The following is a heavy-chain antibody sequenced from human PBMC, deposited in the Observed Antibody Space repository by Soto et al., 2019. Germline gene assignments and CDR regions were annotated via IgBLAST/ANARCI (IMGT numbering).Heavy chain of an antibody. CDR3: ARGYYGSGSYYKAPLDY. J-gene: IGHJ4*02. V-gene: IGHV4-59*01. CDR2: IYYSGST. D-gene: IGHD3-10*01. CDR1: GGSISSYY. Sequence: PSETLSLTCTVSGGSISSYYWSWIRQPPGKGLEWIGYIYYSGSTNYNPSLKSRVTISVDTSKNQFSLKLSSVTAADTAVYYCARGYYGSGSYYKAPLDYWGQGTLVTVSS.